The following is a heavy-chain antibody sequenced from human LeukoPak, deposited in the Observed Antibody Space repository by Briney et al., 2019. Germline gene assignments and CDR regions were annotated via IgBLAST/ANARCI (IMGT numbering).Heavy chain of an antibody. CDR1: GYTFTSYD. CDR2: IIPIFGTA. Sequence: ASVKVSCKASGYTFTSYDISWVRQAPGQGLEWMGGIIPIFGTANYAQKFQGRVTITADESTSTAYMELSSLRSEDTAVYYCARGTLPLVPAAMGYWGQGTLVTVSS. D-gene: IGHD2-2*01. V-gene: IGHV1-69*13. CDR3: ARGTLPLVPAAMGY. J-gene: IGHJ4*02.